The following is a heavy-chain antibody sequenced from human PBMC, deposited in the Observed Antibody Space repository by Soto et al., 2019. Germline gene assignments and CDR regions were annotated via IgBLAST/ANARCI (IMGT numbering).Heavy chain of an antibody. CDR1: GGTFSSYT. V-gene: IGHV1-69*04. D-gene: IGHD3-22*01. CDR3: ARDHPYYYDSSGYSNWFDP. J-gene: IGHJ5*02. Sequence: WASVKVSCKASGGTFSSYTISWVRQAPGQGLEWMGRIIPILGIANYAQKFQGRVTITADKSTSTAYMELSSLRSEDTAVYYCARDHPYYYDSSGYSNWFDPWGQGTLVTVSS. CDR2: IIPILGIA.